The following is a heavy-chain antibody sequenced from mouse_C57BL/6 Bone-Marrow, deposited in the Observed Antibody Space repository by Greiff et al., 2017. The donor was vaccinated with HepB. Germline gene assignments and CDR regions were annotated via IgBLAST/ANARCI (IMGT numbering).Heavy chain of an antibody. V-gene: IGHV14-4*01. J-gene: IGHJ3*01. Sequence: VQLQQSGAELVRPGASVKLSCTASGFNIKDDYMHWVKQRPEQGLEWIGWIDPENGDTEYASKFQGKATITADTSSNTAYLQLSSLTSEDTAVYYCTTPPPWFADWGQGTLVTVSA. CDR3: TTPPPWFAD. CDR1: GFNIKDDY. CDR2: IDPENGDT.